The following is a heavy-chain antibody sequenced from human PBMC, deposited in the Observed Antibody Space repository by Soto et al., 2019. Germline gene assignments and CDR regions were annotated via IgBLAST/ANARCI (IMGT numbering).Heavy chain of an antibody. Sequence: VLLLESGGGLVQPGGSLRLSCEASGFSFSSFAMNWVRQAPGKGLEWVSAIGDSGASTYYADSVKGRFTISRDNSRNTLYLQLNSLRAEDTAVYYCAKGVELDVWGNGTTVTVSS. CDR1: GFSFSSFA. J-gene: IGHJ6*04. CDR3: AKGVELDV. CDR2: IGDSGAST. D-gene: IGHD1-26*01. V-gene: IGHV3-23*01.